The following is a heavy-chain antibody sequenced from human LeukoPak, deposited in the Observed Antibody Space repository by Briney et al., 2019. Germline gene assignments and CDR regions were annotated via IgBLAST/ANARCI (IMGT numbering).Heavy chain of an antibody. V-gene: IGHV3-13*01. CDR1: GFTFSSYD. Sequence: GGSLRLSCAASGFTFSSYDMHWVRQATGKGLEWVSAIGTAGDTYYADSVKGRFTISRDNSKNTLYLQMNSLRAEDTAVYYCAKVEDLYCSGGSCPYFDYWGQGTLVTVSS. CDR3: AKVEDLYCSGGSCPYFDY. D-gene: IGHD2-15*01. J-gene: IGHJ4*02. CDR2: IGTAGDT.